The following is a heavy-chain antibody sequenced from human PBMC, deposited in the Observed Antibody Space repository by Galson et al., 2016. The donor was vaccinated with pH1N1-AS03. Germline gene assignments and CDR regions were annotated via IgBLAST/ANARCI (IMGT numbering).Heavy chain of an antibody. CDR3: ASDITWNGY. D-gene: IGHD1-1*01. CDR1: GFTFNSYW. V-gene: IGHV3-7*03. CDR2: INQDGSEK. J-gene: IGHJ4*02. Sequence: SLRLSCAASGFTFNSYWMSWVRQAPGKGPEWVAHINQDGSEKYYVDSVKGRFTISRDNAKNSLFMQMNSLRPEDTAVYYCASDITWNGYGGQGTLVTVSS.